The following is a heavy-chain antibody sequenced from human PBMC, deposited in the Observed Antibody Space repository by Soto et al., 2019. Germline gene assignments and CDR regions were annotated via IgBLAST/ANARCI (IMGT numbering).Heavy chain of an antibody. CDR3: ARVPGL. CDR2: IYPSGST. V-gene: IGHV4-30-2*01. CDR1: GGSISSGGYS. Sequence: QLQLQESGSGLVKPSQTLSLTCAVSGGSISSGGYSWSWIRQPPGKGLVWIGNIYPSGSTYSNPSLKRRGTRSVDRSKNQFSLMLGSVTAADTAVYYCARVPGLWGRGTLVTVSS. J-gene: IGHJ2*01.